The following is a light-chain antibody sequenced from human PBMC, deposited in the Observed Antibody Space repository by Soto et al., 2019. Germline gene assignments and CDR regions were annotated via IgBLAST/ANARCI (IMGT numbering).Light chain of an antibody. CDR2: EGS. V-gene: IGLV2-23*01. CDR3: CSYAGSATLYV. Sequence: QSVLTQPASGSGSPGQSITVSCTGTSSDVGSYNFVSWYQQHPGKAPKLMIYEGSKRPSGVSSRFSGSKSGNTASLTISGLQAEDEADYHCCSYAGSATLYVFGTGTKVTVL. CDR1: SSDVGSYNF. J-gene: IGLJ1*01.